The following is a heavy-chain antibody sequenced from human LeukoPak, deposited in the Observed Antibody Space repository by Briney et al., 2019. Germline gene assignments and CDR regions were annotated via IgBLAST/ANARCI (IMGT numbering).Heavy chain of an antibody. J-gene: IGHJ6*03. CDR3: ARVVRYYYYYMDV. V-gene: IGHV4-34*01. Sequence: PSETLSLTCAVYGGSFSGYYWSWIRQPPGKGLEWIGEIKHSGSTNYNPSLKSRVTISVDTSKNQFSLKLSSVTAADTAVYYCARVVRYYYYYMDVWGKGTTVTVSS. CDR1: GGSFSGYY. CDR2: IKHSGST. D-gene: IGHD2-2*01.